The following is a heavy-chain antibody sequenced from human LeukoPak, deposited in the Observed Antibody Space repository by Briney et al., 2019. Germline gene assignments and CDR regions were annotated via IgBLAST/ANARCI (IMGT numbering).Heavy chain of an antibody. CDR1: GGSISSNNYF. J-gene: IGHJ5*02. CDR2: IYYSGST. V-gene: IGHV4-39*01. CDR3: ARLSPWFDP. Sequence: SETLSLTCAVSGGSISSNNYFWGWVRQPPGKGLEWIGNIYYSGSTYYNPSLKSRVDISVDTSKNQLSLKLSSVTAADTAVYYCARLSPWFDPWGQGTLVTVSS.